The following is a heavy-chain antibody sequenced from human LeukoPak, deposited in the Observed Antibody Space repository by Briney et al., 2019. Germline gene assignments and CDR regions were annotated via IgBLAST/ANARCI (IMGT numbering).Heavy chain of an antibody. D-gene: IGHD3-22*01. CDR1: GFTFDDYA. J-gene: IGHJ4*02. V-gene: IGHV3-9*01. CDR2: ISWNSGSI. CDR3: AKDNGPMIGVRTPDY. Sequence: GGSGRLSCAASGFTFDDYAMHWVRQAPGKGLEWVSGISWNSGSIGYADSVKGRFTISRDNAKNSLYLQMNSLRAEDTALYYCAKDNGPMIGVRTPDYWGQGTLVTVSS.